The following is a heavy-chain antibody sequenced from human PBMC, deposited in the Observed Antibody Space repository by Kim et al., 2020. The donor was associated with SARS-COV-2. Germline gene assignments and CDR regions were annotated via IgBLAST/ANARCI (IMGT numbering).Heavy chain of an antibody. CDR3: AREGESLKHFDY. V-gene: IGHV1-46*01. J-gene: IGHJ4*02. D-gene: IGHD3-16*01. Sequence: RYAQKFGARVTVTRDTSTSALSMELTSLRSEDKAVYYCAREGESLKHFDYWGQGTLVTVSS.